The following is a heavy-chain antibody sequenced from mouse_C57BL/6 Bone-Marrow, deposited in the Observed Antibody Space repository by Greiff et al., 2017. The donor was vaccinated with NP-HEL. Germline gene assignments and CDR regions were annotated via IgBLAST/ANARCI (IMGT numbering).Heavy chain of an antibody. D-gene: IGHD2-4*01. J-gene: IGHJ3*01. V-gene: IGHV5-6*02. Sequence: DVMLVESGGDLVKPGGSLKLSCAASGFTFSSYGMSWVRQTPDTRLEWVATISSGGSYTYYPDSVKGRFTLSRDNAKNTLYLQMSSLKSEDTAMYYCASPYDYDVAWFAYWGQGTLVTVSA. CDR3: ASPYDYDVAWFAY. CDR1: GFTFSSYG. CDR2: ISSGGSYT.